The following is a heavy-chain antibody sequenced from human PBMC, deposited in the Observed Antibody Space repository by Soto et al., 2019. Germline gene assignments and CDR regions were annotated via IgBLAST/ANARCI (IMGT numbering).Heavy chain of an antibody. J-gene: IGHJ4*02. D-gene: IGHD2-2*02. V-gene: IGHV3-23*01. CDR3: AKARSSTTYFTFDY. CDR1: GFTFSSYA. CDR2: ISGAAGST. Sequence: PGGSLRLSCAASGFTFSSYAMSWVRQAPGKGLEWVSAISGAAGSTYYADSVKGRFTISRDNSKNTLYLQMNSLRAEDTAVYYCAKARSSTTYFTFDYWGQGTLVTVSS.